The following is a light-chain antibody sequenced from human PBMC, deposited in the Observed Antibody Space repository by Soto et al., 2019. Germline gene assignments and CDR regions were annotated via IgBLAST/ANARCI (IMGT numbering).Light chain of an antibody. V-gene: IGKV1-5*01. CDR1: QSISKW. Sequence: DIQMTQSPSTLSAYIGDRVSITCRASQSISKWLAWHQQKPGKDPKLLIYDASTLQSGVPPRFSGSGSGTEFTLTISSLQPDELATYYCQHYNSYSEAVGQGTKVDIK. CDR3: QHYNSYSEA. J-gene: IGKJ1*01. CDR2: DAS.